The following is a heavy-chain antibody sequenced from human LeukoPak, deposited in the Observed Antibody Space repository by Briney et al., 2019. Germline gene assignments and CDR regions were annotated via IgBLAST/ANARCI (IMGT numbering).Heavy chain of an antibody. CDR1: GFTFSSYA. Sequence: GGSLRLSCAASGFTFSSYAMSWVRQAPGKGLEWVSAISGSGGSTYYADSVKGRFTISRDNSKNPLYLQMNSLRAEDTAVYYCAKEGPWYYYDSSGYYFPSENYFDYWGQGTLVTVSS. CDR3: AKEGPWYYYDSSGYYFPSENYFDY. V-gene: IGHV3-23*01. J-gene: IGHJ4*02. D-gene: IGHD3-22*01. CDR2: ISGSGGST.